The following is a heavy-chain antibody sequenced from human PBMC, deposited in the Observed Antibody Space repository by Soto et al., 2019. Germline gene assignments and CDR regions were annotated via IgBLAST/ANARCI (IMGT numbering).Heavy chain of an antibody. Sequence: QVQLQESGPGLVKPSETLSLTCTVSGGSISSYYWSWIRQPPGKGLEWIGYIYYSGSTNYNPSLKSRVTISVDTSKNQFSLKLSSVTAADTAVYYCARDRGDGYKDYFDYWGQGTLVTVSS. CDR2: IYYSGST. V-gene: IGHV4-59*01. D-gene: IGHD3-10*01. CDR3: ARDRGDGYKDYFDY. J-gene: IGHJ4*02. CDR1: GGSISSYY.